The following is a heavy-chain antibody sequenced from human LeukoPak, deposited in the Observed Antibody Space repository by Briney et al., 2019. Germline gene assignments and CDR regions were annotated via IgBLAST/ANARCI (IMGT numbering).Heavy chain of an antibody. CDR3: ATYPRITIFGRDY. CDR1: GFTVSSNY. D-gene: IGHD3-3*01. CDR2: IYSGGST. V-gene: IGHV3-53*01. J-gene: IGHJ4*02. Sequence: GGSLRLSCAASGFTVSSNYMSWVRQAPGKGLEWVSVIYSGGSTYYADSVKGRFTISRDNSKNTLYLQMNSLRAEDTAVYYCATYPRITIFGRDYWGQGTLVTVSS.